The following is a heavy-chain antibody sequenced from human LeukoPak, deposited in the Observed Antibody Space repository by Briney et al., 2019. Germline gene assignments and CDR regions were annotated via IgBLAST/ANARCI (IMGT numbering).Heavy chain of an antibody. CDR2: INSDGSST. D-gene: IGHD3-10*01. J-gene: IGHJ6*03. CDR1: GFTFSSYS. CDR3: ARAPRFGPNLYYYYYYMDV. Sequence: GGSLRLSCAASGFTFSSYSMNWVRQAPGKGLVWVSRINSDGSSTSHADSVKGRFTISRDNAKNTLYLQMSSLRAEDTAVYYCARAPRFGPNLYYYYYYMDVWGKGTTVTISS. V-gene: IGHV3-74*01.